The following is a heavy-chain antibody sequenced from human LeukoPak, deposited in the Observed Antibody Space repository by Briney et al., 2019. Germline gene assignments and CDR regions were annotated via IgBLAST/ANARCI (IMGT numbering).Heavy chain of an antibody. CDR3: ARGTLQLWSPGAFDI. D-gene: IGHD5-18*01. Sequence: PSETLSLTCTVSGGSISSSSYYWGWIRQPPGKGLEWIGSIYYSGSTNYNPSLKSRVTISVDTSKNQFSLKLSSVTAADTAVYYCARGTLQLWSPGAFDIWGQGTMVTVSS. J-gene: IGHJ3*02. V-gene: IGHV4-39*07. CDR2: IYYSGST. CDR1: GGSISSSSYY.